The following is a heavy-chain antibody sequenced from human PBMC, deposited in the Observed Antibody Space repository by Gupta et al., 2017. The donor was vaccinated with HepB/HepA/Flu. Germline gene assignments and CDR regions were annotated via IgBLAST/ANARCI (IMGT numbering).Heavy chain of an antibody. Sequence: EVQLVESGGGLVQPGGSLRLYCVASGFTFRTFWITWVRQAPGKGLEWVANINQEESAIYYVDSVKGRFTVSRDNAKNSLYLQMSSLRVEDTAVYYCARDWGITTIKGRRGAFDIWGQGTMVTVSS. CDR1: GFTFRTFW. CDR3: ARDWGITTIKGRRGAFDI. J-gene: IGHJ3*02. CDR2: INQEESAI. V-gene: IGHV3-7*01. D-gene: IGHD3-22*01.